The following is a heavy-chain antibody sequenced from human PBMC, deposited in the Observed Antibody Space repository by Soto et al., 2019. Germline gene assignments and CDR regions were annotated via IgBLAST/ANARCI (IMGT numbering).Heavy chain of an antibody. V-gene: IGHV3-64D*08. J-gene: IGHJ5*02. CDR3: VKTNIRGSSGWSSLRTDWFDP. Sequence: PGGSLRLSCSASGFTFSSYAMHWVRQAPGKGLEYVSAISSNGGSTYYADSVKGRFTISRDNSKNTLYLQMSSLRAEDTAVYYCVKTNIRGSSGWSSLRTDWFDPWGQGTLVTVSS. D-gene: IGHD6-19*01. CDR1: GFTFSSYA. CDR2: ISSNGGST.